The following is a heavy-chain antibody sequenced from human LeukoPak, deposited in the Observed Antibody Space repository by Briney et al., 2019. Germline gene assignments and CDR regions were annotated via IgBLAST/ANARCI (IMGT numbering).Heavy chain of an antibody. CDR2: INPSSGGT. D-gene: IGHD1-26*01. CDR3: ASLYSGSYSRDY. J-gene: IGHJ4*02. CDR1: GYTFTGYY. V-gene: IGHV1-2*02. Sequence: ASVKVSCKASGYTFTGYYMHWVRQAPGQGLEWMGWINPSSGGTNYAQKFQGRVTMTRDTSISTAYMELSRLRSDDTAVYYCASLYSGSYSRDYWGQGTLVTVSS.